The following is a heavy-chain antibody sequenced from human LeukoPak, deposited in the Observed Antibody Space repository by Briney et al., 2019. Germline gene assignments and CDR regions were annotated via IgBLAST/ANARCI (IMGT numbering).Heavy chain of an antibody. J-gene: IGHJ4*02. D-gene: IGHD1-7*01. CDR3: ARDRNWNYPRYYFDY. Sequence: GASVKVSCKASGYTFTGYYMHWVRQAPGQGLEWMGWINPNSGGTNYAQKFQGRVTMTRDTSISTAYMELSRLRSDDTAVYYCARDRNWNYPRYYFDYWGQGTLVTVSP. V-gene: IGHV1-2*02. CDR2: INPNSGGT. CDR1: GYTFTGYY.